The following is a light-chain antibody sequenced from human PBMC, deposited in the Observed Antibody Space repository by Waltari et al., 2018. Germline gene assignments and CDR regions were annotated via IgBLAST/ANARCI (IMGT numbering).Light chain of an antibody. CDR3: QQYYSTPPT. J-gene: IGKJ1*01. CDR1: QSVLYSYNNKNY. V-gene: IGKV4-1*01. Sequence: DIVMTQSPDSLAVSLGERATINCKSSQSVLYSYNNKNYLTWYQKKPGQPPKLVIYWASTRESGVPDRFSGSGSGTDFTLTISSLQAEDVAVYYCQQYYSTPPTFGQGTKVEIK. CDR2: WAS.